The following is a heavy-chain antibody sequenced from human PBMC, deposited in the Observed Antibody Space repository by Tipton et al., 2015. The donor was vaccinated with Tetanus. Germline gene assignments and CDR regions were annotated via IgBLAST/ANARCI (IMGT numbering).Heavy chain of an antibody. D-gene: IGHD3-3*01. Sequence: TLSLTCTVSGGSVSSGSYYWSWIRQPPGKGLEWIGYIYYSGSTNYNPSLKSRVSMSVDASNNQFSLMLSSVTAADTGIYYCARDITVYGVDAWGQGTTVTVSS. V-gene: IGHV4-61*01. CDR1: GGSVSSGSYY. CDR2: IYYSGST. CDR3: ARDITVYGVDA. J-gene: IGHJ6*02.